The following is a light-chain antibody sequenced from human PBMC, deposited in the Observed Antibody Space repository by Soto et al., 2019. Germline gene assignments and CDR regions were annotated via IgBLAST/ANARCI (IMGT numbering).Light chain of an antibody. CDR1: QSISSW. J-gene: IGKJ1*01. Sequence: IQMTQSPSTLSASVGDRVTITCRASQSISSWLAWYQQKPGKAPKLLIFDAFSLESGVPSRFSGSGSGTEFTLTISSLQPDDFATYYCQHYNSYSEAFGQGTKVDI. CDR2: DAF. V-gene: IGKV1-5*01. CDR3: QHYNSYSEA.